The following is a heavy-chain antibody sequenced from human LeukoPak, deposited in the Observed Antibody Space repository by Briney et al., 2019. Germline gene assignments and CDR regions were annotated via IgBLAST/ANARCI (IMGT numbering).Heavy chain of an antibody. Sequence: ASVKVSCKASGGTFSSYAISWVRQAPGQGLEWMGGIIPIFGTANYAQKFQGRVTITTDESTSTAYMELSSLRSEDTAVYYCARELRGYSSGWPLYYCDYWGQGTLVTVSS. CDR1: GGTFSSYA. V-gene: IGHV1-69*05. CDR3: ARELRGYSSGWPLYYCDY. D-gene: IGHD6-19*01. J-gene: IGHJ4*02. CDR2: IIPIFGTA.